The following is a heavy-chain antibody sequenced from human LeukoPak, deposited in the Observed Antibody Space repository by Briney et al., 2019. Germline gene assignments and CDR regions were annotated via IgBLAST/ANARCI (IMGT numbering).Heavy chain of an antibody. D-gene: IGHD6-19*01. Sequence: GGSLRLSCAVSGFTVSGNYMSWVRQAPGKGLEWVSAISGNGGGGSTDYADSVKGRFTISRDNSKNTLSLQMNSLRAEDTAVYYCARQLSSSGWFLDYWGQGILVTVSS. J-gene: IGHJ4*02. CDR2: ISGNGGGGST. V-gene: IGHV3-23*01. CDR3: ARQLSSSGWFLDY. CDR1: GFTVSGNY.